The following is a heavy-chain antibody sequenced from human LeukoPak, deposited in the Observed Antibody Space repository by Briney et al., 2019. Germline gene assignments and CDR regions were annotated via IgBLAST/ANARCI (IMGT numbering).Heavy chain of an antibody. CDR3: ARDAVEAASRWFDP. J-gene: IGHJ5*02. CDR2: IYYSGST. V-gene: IGHV4-39*02. D-gene: IGHD1-1*01. CDR1: GDSMSSSHYC. Sequence: SEPLSLTCTVSGDSMSSSHYCWGWIRQPPGKGLEWIGSIYYSGSTYYNPSPKSRVTMSVDTSKKQFSLKLSSVTAADTAVYYCARDAVEAASRWFDPWGQGTLVTVSS.